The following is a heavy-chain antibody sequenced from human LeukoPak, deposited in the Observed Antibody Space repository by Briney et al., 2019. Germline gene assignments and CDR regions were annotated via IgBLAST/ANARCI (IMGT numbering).Heavy chain of an antibody. CDR3: ARAGYNFYAMDV. CDR2: IYDSGST. J-gene: IGHJ6*02. V-gene: IGHV4-59*01. CDR1: GGSIRSYY. Sequence: SETLSLTCTVSGGSIRSYYWSWIRQPPAKGLEWIGYIYDSGSTNYNPSLKSRVTMSVDTSKNQFSLKLSSVAAADTAVYYCARAGYNFYAMDVWGQGTTVTASS. D-gene: IGHD2-2*02.